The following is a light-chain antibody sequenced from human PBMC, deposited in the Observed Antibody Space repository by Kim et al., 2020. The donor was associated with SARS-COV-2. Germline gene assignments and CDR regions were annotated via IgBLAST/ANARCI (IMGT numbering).Light chain of an antibody. V-gene: IGLV3-21*04. CDR1: SIGRKS. J-gene: IGLJ3*02. CDR2: YDS. Sequence: APGKRARITSGGNSIGRKSVHWYQQKPGQAPVLVIYYDSDRPSGIPERFSGSNSGNTATLTISRVEAGDEADYYCQVWDSSSDHWVFGGGTQLTVL. CDR3: QVWDSSSDHWV.